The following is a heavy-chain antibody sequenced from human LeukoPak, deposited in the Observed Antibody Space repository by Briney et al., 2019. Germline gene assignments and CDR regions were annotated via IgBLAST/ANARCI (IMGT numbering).Heavy chain of an antibody. Sequence: ASVKVSCKASGYTFTSYYMHWVRQAPGQGLEWMGIISPSGGSTSYAQKFQGRVTLTRDTSTSTVYLELSSLRPEATAVSCCARTPLPTVTTGYYYYMDVWGKGTPVTVSS. CDR2: ISPSGGST. J-gene: IGHJ6*03. V-gene: IGHV1-46*01. CDR3: ARTPLPTVTTGYYYYMDV. CDR1: GYTFTSYY. D-gene: IGHD4-17*01.